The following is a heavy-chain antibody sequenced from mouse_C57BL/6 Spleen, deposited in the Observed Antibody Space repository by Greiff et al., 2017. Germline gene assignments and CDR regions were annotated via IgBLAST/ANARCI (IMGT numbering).Heavy chain of an antibody. Sequence: EVQLQQSGPELVKPGASVKISCKASGYSFTGYYMNWVKQSPEKSLEWIGEINPSTGGTTYNQKFKAKATLTVDKSSSTAYMQLKSLTSEDSAVYYCARTRWDYYYFDYWGQGTTLTVSS. CDR2: INPSTGGT. D-gene: IGHD1-1*01. CDR1: GYSFTGYY. CDR3: ARTRWDYYYFDY. V-gene: IGHV1-42*01. J-gene: IGHJ2*01.